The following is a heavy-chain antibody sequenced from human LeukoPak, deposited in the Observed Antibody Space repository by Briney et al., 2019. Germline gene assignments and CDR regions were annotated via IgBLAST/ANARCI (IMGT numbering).Heavy chain of an antibody. CDR1: GFTFSSYA. CDR2: ISYDGSNK. J-gene: IGHJ4*02. D-gene: IGHD1/OR15-1a*01. V-gene: IGHV3-30*04. CDR3: ARVAGQGWGPITTNVNAYLDS. Sequence: GRALRLSCAASGFTFSSYAMHWVRQAPGKGLEWVAVISYDGSNKYYGDSVKGRFTIYRDNAKNRLYLKMNTLRAEDTAVYYCARVAGQGWGPITTNVNAYLDSWGQGTLVSVSS.